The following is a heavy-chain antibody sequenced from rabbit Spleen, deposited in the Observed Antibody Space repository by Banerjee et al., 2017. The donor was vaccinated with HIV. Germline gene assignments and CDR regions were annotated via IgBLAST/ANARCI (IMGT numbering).Heavy chain of an antibody. V-gene: IGHV1S47*01. CDR1: GFDFSTYS. D-gene: IGHD4-2*01. Sequence: QEQLEETGGGLVQPGGSLRLSCKTSGFDFSTYSMSWVRQAPGKGLEWIGYIDPVFGFSNYANSVKGRFTISRDNAQNTVFLQMTSLTGADTATYFCARGDFCFNLWGQGTLVTVS. CDR2: IDPVFGFS. J-gene: IGHJ4*01. CDR3: ARGDFCFNL.